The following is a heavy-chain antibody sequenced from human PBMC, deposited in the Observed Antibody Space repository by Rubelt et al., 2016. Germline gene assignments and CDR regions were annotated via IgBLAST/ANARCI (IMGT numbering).Heavy chain of an antibody. V-gene: IGHV4-30-4*07. J-gene: IGHJ4*02. CDR2: IYFSGYT. Sequence: QVQLQESGPGLVKSSQTLSLTCAVTGGSTGSVGYSWSWIRQPPGKGLEWLGYIYFSGYTSYNPSLKGRVTISVDTSKNQCSLKLSSVTAADTAVYYCATQTGHWPFDYWGQGTLVTVSS. D-gene: IGHD1-1*01. CDR3: ATQTGHWPFDY. CDR1: GGSTGSVGYS.